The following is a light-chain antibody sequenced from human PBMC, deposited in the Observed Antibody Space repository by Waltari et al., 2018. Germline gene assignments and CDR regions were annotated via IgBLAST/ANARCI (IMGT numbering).Light chain of an antibody. CDR3: QQFKSYPFT. CDR1: QGISSH. V-gene: IGKV1-9*01. J-gene: IGKJ3*01. CDR2: AAS. Sequence: DIQLTQSPSFLSASVGDRVTIACRASQGISSHLAWYQQKPGKAPKLLIHAASTLQSGVPSRFSGRGSGTEFTLTISSLQPEDSATYYCQQFKSYPFTFGPGTKVDVK.